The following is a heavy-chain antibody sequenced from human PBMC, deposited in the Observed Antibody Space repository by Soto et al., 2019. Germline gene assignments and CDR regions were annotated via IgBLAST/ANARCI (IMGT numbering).Heavy chain of an antibody. V-gene: IGHV4-31*03. CDR3: ARGYACSGGSCYLLDP. D-gene: IGHD2-15*01. Sequence: QVQLQESGPGLVKPSQTLSLTCTVSGGSISSGGYYWSWIRPHPGKGLEWIGYIYYSGSTYYNPSLKSRVTISVDTYKNQFSLKLSSVTAADTAVYYCARGYACSGGSCYLLDPWGQGTLVTVSS. CDR2: IYYSGST. J-gene: IGHJ5*02. CDR1: GGSISSGGYY.